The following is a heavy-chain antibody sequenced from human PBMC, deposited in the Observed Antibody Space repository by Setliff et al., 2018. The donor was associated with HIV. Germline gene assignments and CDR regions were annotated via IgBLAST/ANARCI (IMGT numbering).Heavy chain of an antibody. CDR3: ARVARGGHSSRWYYFDY. V-gene: IGHV4-61*02. CDR1: GGSISSGSYY. D-gene: IGHD6-13*01. J-gene: IGHJ4*02. CDR2: IYTSGST. Sequence: PSETLSLTCTVSGGSISSGSYYWSWIRQSAGKGLEWIGRIYTSGSTKYNPSLKSRVTISVDTSKNQFSLKVSSVTAADTAVYYCARVARGGHSSRWYYFDYWGQGTLVTVSS.